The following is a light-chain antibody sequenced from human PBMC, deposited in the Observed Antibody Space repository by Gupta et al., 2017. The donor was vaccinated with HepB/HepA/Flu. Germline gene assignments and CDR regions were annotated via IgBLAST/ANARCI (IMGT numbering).Light chain of an antibody. CDR1: TSNIGAGFD. V-gene: IGLV1-40*01. CDR2: GNN. Sequence: GAPGQRVTISCTGSTSNIGAGFDVHWYQQFPGSGPNLLIYGNNNRPSGVPDRFSGSKPGTSASLAITGLQTEDEAYYYCQSYDSSLSGWGVFGGGTKVTVL. CDR3: QSYDSSLSGWGV. J-gene: IGLJ2*01.